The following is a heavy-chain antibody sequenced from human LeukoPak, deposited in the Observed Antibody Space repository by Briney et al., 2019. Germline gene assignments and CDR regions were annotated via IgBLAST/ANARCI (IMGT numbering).Heavy chain of an antibody. D-gene: IGHD6-13*01. CDR2: INPNSGGT. V-gene: IGHV1-2*05. J-gene: IGHJ2*01. Sequence: ASVKLSCNASGYTFTVYYMHWVRQAPGQGLEWMGRINPNSGGTNYAQKFQGRVTMTRDTSISTAYMELSRLRSDDTVVYYCARDHIAAAGTSPDLWGRGTLVTVSS. CDR1: GYTFTVYY. CDR3: ARDHIAAAGTSPDL.